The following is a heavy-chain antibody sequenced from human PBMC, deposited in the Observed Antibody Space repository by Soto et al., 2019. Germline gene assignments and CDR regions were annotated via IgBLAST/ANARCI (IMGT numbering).Heavy chain of an antibody. CDR1: GFSLNDYG. J-gene: IGHJ4*02. D-gene: IGHD5-12*01. Sequence: PGGSLRLSCAASGFSLNDYGMHWVRQPPGKGLEWAADISYDGRNKYYADSVKGRFTISRDSSENTLSLQMNSLRVDDTAVYYCARTRGYSDYDLDYWGQGTLVTVSS. CDR2: ISYDGRNK. CDR3: ARTRGYSDYDLDY. V-gene: IGHV3-30*03.